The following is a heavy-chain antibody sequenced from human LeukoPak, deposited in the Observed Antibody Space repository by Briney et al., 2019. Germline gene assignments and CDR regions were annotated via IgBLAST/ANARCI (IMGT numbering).Heavy chain of an antibody. J-gene: IGHJ4*02. CDR3: AGGIVATISTFDY. CDR1: GGTFSSYA. D-gene: IGHD5-12*01. V-gene: IGHV1-69*05. Sequence: GASVKVSCKAPGGTFSSYAISWVRQAPGQGLEWMGRIIPILGTANYAQKFQGRVTITTDESTSTAYMELSSLRSEDTAVYYCAGGIVATISTFDYWGQGTLVTVSS. CDR2: IIPILGTA.